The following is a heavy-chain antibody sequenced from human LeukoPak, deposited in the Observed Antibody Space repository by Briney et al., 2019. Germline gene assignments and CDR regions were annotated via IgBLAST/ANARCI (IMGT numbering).Heavy chain of an antibody. CDR1: GGPISGYY. Sequence: SETLSLICTMPGGPISGYYWTWVRKPPGKGLEWIGFINDSGRNRYNTSLESRLNIALDTSKNQFSAKLRSVTAADKAVYYCARTWDYWGQGILVTVSS. J-gene: IGHJ4*02. CDR2: INDSGRN. V-gene: IGHV4-59*01. CDR3: ARTWDY.